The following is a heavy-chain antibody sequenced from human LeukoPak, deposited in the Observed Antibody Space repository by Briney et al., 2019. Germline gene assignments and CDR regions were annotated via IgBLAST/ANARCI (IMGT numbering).Heavy chain of an antibody. V-gene: IGHV1-2*06. Sequence: ASVKVSCKASGGTFSSYAISWVRQAPGQGLEWMGRINPNSGGANYAQKFQDRVTMTRDTSISTAYMELSRLRSDDTAVYYCARVYCSSTSCYIEDGMDVWGQGTTVTVSS. CDR2: INPNSGGA. CDR3: ARVYCSSTSCYIEDGMDV. D-gene: IGHD2-2*02. CDR1: GGTFSSYA. J-gene: IGHJ6*02.